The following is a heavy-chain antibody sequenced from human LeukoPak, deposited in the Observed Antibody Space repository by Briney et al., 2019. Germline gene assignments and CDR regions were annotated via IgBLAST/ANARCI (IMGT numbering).Heavy chain of an antibody. Sequence: GESLKISCKGSGYSFGSYWIAWVRQVPGKGLEWVGSINHRGPDTKYRPSFQGQVTISADNSTNTAYMQWSSLKATDTAKYSCARHVGSYSVACMDVWGNGTTVIVSS. J-gene: IGHJ6*03. D-gene: IGHD1-26*01. V-gene: IGHV5-51*01. CDR1: GYSFGSYW. CDR3: ARHVGSYSVACMDV. CDR2: INHRGPDT.